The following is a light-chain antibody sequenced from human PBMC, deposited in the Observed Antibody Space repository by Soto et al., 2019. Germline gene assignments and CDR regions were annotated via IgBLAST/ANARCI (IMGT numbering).Light chain of an antibody. J-gene: IGKJ1*01. CDR3: QQYDNWPPWT. V-gene: IGKV3-15*01. CDR1: QSVSVN. Sequence: EIVMTQSPATLSVSPGDRATLSCRASQSVSVNFAWYQQKPGQPPRLLIYGASTRATGIPARFTASGSGTELTLTISSLQSEDFAVYYCQQYDNWPPWTFGQGTKVEIK. CDR2: GAS.